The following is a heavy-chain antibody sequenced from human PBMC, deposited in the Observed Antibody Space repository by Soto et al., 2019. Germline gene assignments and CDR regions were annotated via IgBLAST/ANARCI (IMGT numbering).Heavy chain of an antibody. CDR3: ARGGDTAMGMVV. J-gene: IGHJ6*02. V-gene: IGHV1-69*06. CDR2: ITPIFGTA. CDR1: GGTFSSYS. D-gene: IGHD5-18*01. Sequence: ASVKVSCKASGGTFSSYSISWVRQAPGQGLEWMGGITPIFGTANYAQKFQGRVTITADKSTSTAYMELSSLRSEDTAVYYCARGGDTAMGMVVWGQGTTVTVSS.